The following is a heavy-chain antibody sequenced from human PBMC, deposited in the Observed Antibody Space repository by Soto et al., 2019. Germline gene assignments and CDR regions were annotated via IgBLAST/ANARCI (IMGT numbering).Heavy chain of an antibody. V-gene: IGHV3-30-3*01. J-gene: IGHJ4*02. Sequence: GGSLTLSCAASGFTFSSYAMHWVRQAPGKGLEWVAVISYDGSNKYYADCVKGRFTIPRDNPKNTLYLQMNSVRAEDTAVYYCATDILTAGTTGFDYWGQGPLVTVSS. CDR1: GFTFSSYA. CDR3: ATDILTAGTTGFDY. D-gene: IGHD6-19*01. CDR2: ISYDGSNK.